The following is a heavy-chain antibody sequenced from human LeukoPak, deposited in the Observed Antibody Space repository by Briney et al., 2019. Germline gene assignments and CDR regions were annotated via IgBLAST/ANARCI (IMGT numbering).Heavy chain of an antibody. Sequence: ASVKVSCKASGYTFTSYYMHWVRQAPGQGLEWMGWINTNTGNPTYAQGFTGRFVFSLDTSVSTAYLQISSLKAEDTAVYYCARDLYSSGLRGDYWGQGTLVTVSS. J-gene: IGHJ4*02. CDR1: GYTFTSYY. CDR2: INTNTGNP. V-gene: IGHV7-4-1*02. D-gene: IGHD6-19*01. CDR3: ARDLYSSGLRGDY.